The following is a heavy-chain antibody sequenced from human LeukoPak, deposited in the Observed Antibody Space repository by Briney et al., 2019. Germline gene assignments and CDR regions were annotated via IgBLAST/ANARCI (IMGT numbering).Heavy chain of an antibody. V-gene: IGHV4-34*01. CDR2: IYHSGST. J-gene: IGHJ4*02. D-gene: IGHD4-17*01. Sequence: SETLSLTCAVYGGSFSGYYWSWIRQPPGKGLEWIGSIYHSGSTYYNPSLKSRVTISVDTSKNQFSLKLSSVTAADTAVYYCARGNGDYNPFDYWGQGTLVTVSS. CDR3: ARGNGDYNPFDY. CDR1: GGSFSGYY.